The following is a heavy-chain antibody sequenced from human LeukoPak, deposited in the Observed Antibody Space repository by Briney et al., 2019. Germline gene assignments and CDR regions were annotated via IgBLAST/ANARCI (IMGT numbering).Heavy chain of an antibody. Sequence: GGSLRLSCAASGFTFSSYWMHWVRQAPGKGLVWVSHINSDGSSTRYADSVKGRFTISRDNAKNTLYLQMNSLRVEDTAVYHCASDTVDTAVGIDYWGQGTLVTVSS. D-gene: IGHD5-18*01. J-gene: IGHJ4*02. CDR2: INSDGSST. CDR3: ASDTVDTAVGIDY. CDR1: GFTFSSYW. V-gene: IGHV3-74*01.